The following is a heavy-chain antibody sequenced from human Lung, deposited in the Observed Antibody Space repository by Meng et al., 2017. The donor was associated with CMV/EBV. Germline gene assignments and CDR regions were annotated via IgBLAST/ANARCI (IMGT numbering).Heavy chain of an antibody. D-gene: IGHD3-22*01. Sequence: HVSLVESGGGVVQPVRSLRLSCAASGFTFSSYAMHWVRQAPGKGLEWVAVISYDGSNKYYADSVKGRFTISRDNSKNTLYLQMNSLRAEDTAVYYCARDDSSSWGQGTLVTVSS. V-gene: IGHV3-30-3*01. CDR2: ISYDGSNK. J-gene: IGHJ5*02. CDR3: ARDDSSS. CDR1: GFTFSSYA.